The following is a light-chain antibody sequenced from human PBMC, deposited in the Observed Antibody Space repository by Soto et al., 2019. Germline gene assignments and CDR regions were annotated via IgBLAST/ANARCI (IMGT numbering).Light chain of an antibody. Sequence: EIVMTQSPATLSVSPGQRATLSCRASQSISYNLAWYQQKPGQAPRVLIYSASTRATGIPARFSGSGSGTEFTLTISSLQSEDFAVYYCQQYNNWPPITFGQGTRLEIK. CDR1: QSISYN. CDR2: SAS. CDR3: QQYNNWPPIT. V-gene: IGKV3-15*01. J-gene: IGKJ5*01.